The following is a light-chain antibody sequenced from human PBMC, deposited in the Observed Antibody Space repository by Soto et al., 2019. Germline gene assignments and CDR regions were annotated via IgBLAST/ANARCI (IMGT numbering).Light chain of an antibody. CDR2: GAS. CDR3: QQYGTSLWT. Sequence: VMTQAPATLSVSPGERATLSCRAIQTFNNNVSRYQLKDVQVPRLVIYGASSRATGIPDTFSGSGSVTDFTLTISRVEPEDFALYYCQQYGTSLWTFGQGTKVDIK. J-gene: IGKJ1*01. CDR1: QTFNNN. V-gene: IGKV3-20*01.